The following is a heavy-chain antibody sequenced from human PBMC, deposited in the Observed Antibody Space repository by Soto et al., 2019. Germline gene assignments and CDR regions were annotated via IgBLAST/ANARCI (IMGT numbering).Heavy chain of an antibody. D-gene: IGHD1-1*01. J-gene: IGHJ4*02. CDR2: INESGST. CDR1: GQSFSGHS. Sequence: QVQLQQWGAGLVKPSETLSLSCAVHGQSFSGHSWAWIRQPPGKGLEWIGEINESGSTYYNPSRKSRVTISTDTSKNQFSLKLSSVSAADTAAYFCARGSGIVALPGELEDVKYDYWGQRTLVIVSS. CDR3: ARGSGIVALPGELEDVKYDY. V-gene: IGHV4-34*01.